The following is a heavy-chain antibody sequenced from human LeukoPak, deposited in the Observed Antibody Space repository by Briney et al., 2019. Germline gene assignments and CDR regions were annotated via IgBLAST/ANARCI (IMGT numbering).Heavy chain of an antibody. CDR3: ATVHSGWTRFDY. V-gene: IGHV1-24*01. D-gene: IGHD6-19*01. Sequence: ASVKVSWTVSGYTLTELSMHWVRQAPGKGLEWMGGFDPEDGETIYAQKFQGRVTMTEDTSTDTAYMELSSLRSEDTAVYYCATVHSGWTRFDYWGQGTLVTVSS. CDR2: FDPEDGET. J-gene: IGHJ4*02. CDR1: GYTLTELS.